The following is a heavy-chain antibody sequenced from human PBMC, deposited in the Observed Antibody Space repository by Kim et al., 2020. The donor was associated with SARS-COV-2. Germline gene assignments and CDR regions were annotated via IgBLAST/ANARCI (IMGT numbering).Heavy chain of an antibody. D-gene: IGHD3-10*01. J-gene: IGHJ4*02. CDR3: AKSGRXXKDYFXY. CDR1: GFTFSSYA. Sequence: GGSLRLSCAASGFTFSSYAMSWVRQAPGKGLGCVSTISASGGSTYYADSVKGRFXISRDXXKNTXXLQMDSLRAEDTAVXYWAKSGRXXKDYFXYWGXGTLVTVSS. V-gene: IGHV3-23*01. CDR2: ISASGGST.